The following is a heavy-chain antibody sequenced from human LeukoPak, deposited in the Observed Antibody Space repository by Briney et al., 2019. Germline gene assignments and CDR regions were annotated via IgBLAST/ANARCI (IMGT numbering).Heavy chain of an antibody. V-gene: IGHV3-23*01. D-gene: IGHD3-22*01. Sequence: GGSLRLSCAASGFTFSSYAMSWVRQAPGKGLEWVSAISGSGGSTYYADSVKGRFTISRDNAKNSLYLQMNSLRAEDTAVYYCARDYDSSGYITFDYWGQGVLVTVSS. CDR1: GFTFSSYA. CDR2: ISGSGGST. CDR3: ARDYDSSGYITFDY. J-gene: IGHJ4*02.